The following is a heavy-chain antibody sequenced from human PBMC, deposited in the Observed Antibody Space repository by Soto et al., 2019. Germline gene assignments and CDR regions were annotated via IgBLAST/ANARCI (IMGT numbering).Heavy chain of an antibody. CDR1: GGTFSSYA. J-gene: IGHJ4*02. CDR3: ARDFSLVVVGPGY. Sequence: GASVKVSCKASGGTFSSYAISWVRQAPGQGLEWMGGIIPINGTANYAQKFQGRVTITADESASTAYMELSSLRSEDTAVYYFARDFSLVVVGPGYSGQGTLVTVSS. V-gene: IGHV1-69*13. CDR2: IIPINGTA. D-gene: IGHD2-15*01.